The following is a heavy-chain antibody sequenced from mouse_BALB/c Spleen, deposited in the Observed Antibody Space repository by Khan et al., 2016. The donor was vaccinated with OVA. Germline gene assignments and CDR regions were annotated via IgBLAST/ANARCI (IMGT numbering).Heavy chain of an antibody. CDR3: ARRGLRWDFDY. Sequence: VQLQESGAELAKPGASVKMSCKASGYTFINYWILWVKQRPGQGLEWIGYINPSTGYTEYNQNFKEKATLTADKSSSPAYMQLSSLTSEDSAGYYSARRGLRWDFDYWGQGTTLTVSS. V-gene: IGHV1-7*01. D-gene: IGHD1-1*01. CDR1: GYTFINYW. J-gene: IGHJ2*01. CDR2: INPSTGYT.